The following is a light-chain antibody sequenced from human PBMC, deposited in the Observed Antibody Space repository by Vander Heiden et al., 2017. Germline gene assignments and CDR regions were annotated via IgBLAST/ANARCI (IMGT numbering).Light chain of an antibody. CDR2: AAS. CDR3: QKYNSAPLT. CDR1: QGISNY. Sequence: DTKRTKPPSSLSASVGDRVTITCRASQGISNYLAWYQQKPGKGPKLLIYAASTLQSGVPSRFSGSGSGTDFTLTMSILHPEAVATYYCQKYNSAPLTFGGGTKVEIK. J-gene: IGKJ4*01. V-gene: IGKV1-27*01.